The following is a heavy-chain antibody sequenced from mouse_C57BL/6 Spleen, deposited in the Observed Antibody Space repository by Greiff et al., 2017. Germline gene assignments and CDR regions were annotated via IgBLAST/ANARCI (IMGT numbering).Heavy chain of an antibody. CDR3: ARDYYGSSCVDY. Sequence: QVQLQQPGAELVKPGASVKLSCKASGYTFTSYWMHWVKQRPGQGLEWIGMIHPNSGSTNYNEKFKSKATLTVDKSSSTAYMQLSSLTSEDSAVYYCARDYYGSSCVDYWGQGTSVTVSS. V-gene: IGHV1-64*01. CDR1: GYTFTSYW. J-gene: IGHJ4*01. D-gene: IGHD1-1*01. CDR2: IHPNSGST.